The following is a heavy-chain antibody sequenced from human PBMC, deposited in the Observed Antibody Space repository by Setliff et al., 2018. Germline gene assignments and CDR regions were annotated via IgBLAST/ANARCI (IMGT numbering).Heavy chain of an antibody. CDR1: GESSSGYY. CDR2: IMDGRDT. V-gene: IGHV4-34*12. Sequence: SETLSLTCAIYGESSSGYYWSWIRQSPGKTLEWIGEIMDGRDTIYNPSLNSRVTISFDTSRNQFSLELSSVTAADTAVYYCARHATYYYGSGNLPFDHWAQGSLVTVSS. CDR3: ARHATYYYGSGNLPFDH. D-gene: IGHD3-10*01. J-gene: IGHJ4*02.